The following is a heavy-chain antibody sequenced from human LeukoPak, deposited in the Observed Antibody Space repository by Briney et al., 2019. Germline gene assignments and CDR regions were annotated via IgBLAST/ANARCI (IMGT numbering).Heavy chain of an antibody. J-gene: IGHJ4*02. CDR1: GGSISSYY. V-gene: IGHV4-59*08. CDR2: IYYSGST. D-gene: IGHD3-10*01. CDR3: ARLRVEGRTFDY. Sequence: RPSETLSLTCTVSGGSISSYYWSWIRQPPGKGLEWIGYIYYSGSTNYNPSLKSRVTISVDTSKNQFSLKLSSVTAADTAVYYCARLRVEGRTFDYWGQGTLVTVSS.